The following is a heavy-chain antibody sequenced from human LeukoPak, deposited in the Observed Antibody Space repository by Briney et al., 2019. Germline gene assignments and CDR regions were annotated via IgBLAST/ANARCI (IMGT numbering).Heavy chain of an antibody. V-gene: IGHV3-21*01. CDR2: ISSSSSYI. CDR1: GFTFSSYS. J-gene: IGHJ4*02. Sequence: GGSLRLSCAASGFTFSSYSMNWVRQAPGKGLEWVSSISSSSSYIYYADSVKGRFTISRDNAKNSLYLQMNSLRAEDTAVYYCARGGIAARRDFGYWGQGTLVTVSS. CDR3: ARGGIAARRDFGY. D-gene: IGHD6-6*01.